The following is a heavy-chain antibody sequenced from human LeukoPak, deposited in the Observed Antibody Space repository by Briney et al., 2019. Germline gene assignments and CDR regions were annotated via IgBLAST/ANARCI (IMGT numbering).Heavy chain of an antibody. Sequence: GGSLRLSCAASGFTFSSYWMSWVRQAPGKGLEWVATIRQDGSQEYYVDSVKGRFTISRDNAKNSLYLQMNSLRAEDTALYYCARDHPYYYGSGRAGAPDYWGQGTLVTVSS. J-gene: IGHJ4*02. CDR3: ARDHPYYYGSGRAGAPDY. D-gene: IGHD3-10*01. V-gene: IGHV3-7*03. CDR2: IRQDGSQE. CDR1: GFTFSSYW.